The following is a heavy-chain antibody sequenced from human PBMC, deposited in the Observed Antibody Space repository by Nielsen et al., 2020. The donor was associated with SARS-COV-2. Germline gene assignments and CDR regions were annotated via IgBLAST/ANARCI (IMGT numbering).Heavy chain of an antibody. Sequence: ASVKVSCKASGTTSTNYHIHWVRQTPGQRFEWMGWIHAGNGNTKYSPKFQGRVTFTSDTSATTALMELSSLKSEDTAVYFCVIVTAALAFDPWGQGSLVTVSS. V-gene: IGHV1-3*01. CDR1: GTTSTNYH. J-gene: IGHJ5*02. D-gene: IGHD3-16*02. CDR2: IHAGNGNT. CDR3: VIVTAALAFDP.